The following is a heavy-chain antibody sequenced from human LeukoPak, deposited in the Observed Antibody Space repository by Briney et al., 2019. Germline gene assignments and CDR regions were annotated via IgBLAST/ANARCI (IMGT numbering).Heavy chain of an antibody. J-gene: IGHJ4*02. CDR1: GYTFTCYY. V-gene: IGHV1-2*02. D-gene: IGHD1-14*01. Sequence: ASVKVSCKTSGYTFTCYYMHWVRQAPGQGREWMGWIIPNNGGTNYAQQFQGRVPMTRDTSISTAFMELSRLTSDDTAIYYCARANQNYFDYWGQGTLVTVSS. CDR3: ARANQNYFDY. CDR2: IIPNNGGT.